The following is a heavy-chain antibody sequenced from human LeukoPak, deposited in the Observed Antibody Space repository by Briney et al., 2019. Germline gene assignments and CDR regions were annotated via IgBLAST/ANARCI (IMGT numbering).Heavy chain of an antibody. CDR1: GYTFTGYY. V-gene: IGHV1-18*04. Sequence: ASVKVSCKASGYTFTGYYMHWVRQAPGQGLEWMGWISAYNGNTNYAQKLQGRVTMTTDTSTSTAYMELRSLRSDDTAVYYCARDLSYGDYPDYWGQGTLVTVSS. CDR2: ISAYNGNT. D-gene: IGHD4-17*01. J-gene: IGHJ4*02. CDR3: ARDLSYGDYPDY.